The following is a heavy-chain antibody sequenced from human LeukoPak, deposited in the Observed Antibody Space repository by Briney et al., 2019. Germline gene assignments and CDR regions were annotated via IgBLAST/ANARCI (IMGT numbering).Heavy chain of an antibody. Sequence: GGSLRLSCSASGFTFSSYSMNWVRQAPGKGLEWVSSISSSSSYIYYADSVKGRFTISRDNAKNSLYLQMNSLRAEDTAVYYCARDLGGSYYGAFDIWGQGTMVTVSS. CDR1: GFTFSSYS. V-gene: IGHV3-21*01. CDR3: ARDLGGSYYGAFDI. D-gene: IGHD1-26*01. CDR2: ISSSSSYI. J-gene: IGHJ3*02.